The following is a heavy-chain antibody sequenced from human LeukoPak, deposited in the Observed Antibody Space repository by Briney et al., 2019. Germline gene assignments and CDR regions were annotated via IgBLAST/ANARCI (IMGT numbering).Heavy chain of an antibody. D-gene: IGHD3-10*01. J-gene: IGHJ4*02. V-gene: IGHV4-34*01. Sequence: SETLSLTCAVYGGSFSGYYWSWIRQPPGKGLEWIGEINHSGSTNYNPSLKGRVTISVDTSKNQFSLKLSSVTAADTAVYYCARPSRYYGSGSYFAYWGQGTLVTVSS. CDR3: ARPSRYYGSGSYFAY. CDR2: INHSGST. CDR1: GGSFSGYY.